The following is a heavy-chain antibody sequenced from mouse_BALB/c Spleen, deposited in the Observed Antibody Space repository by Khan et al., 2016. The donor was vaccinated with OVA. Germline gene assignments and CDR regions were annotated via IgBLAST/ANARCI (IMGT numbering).Heavy chain of an antibody. CDR2: ISYGGST. V-gene: IGHV3-2*02. Sequence: EVELVESGPGLVKPSQSLSLTCTVTGYSITSDYAWDWIRQFPGNKLEWMGYISYGGSTSYNPSLKSRISITRDTSKNQFFLQLTSVTTEDTATYYCARKNYYGYAMDYWGQGTSVTVSS. CDR3: ARKNYYGYAMDY. J-gene: IGHJ4*01. CDR1: GYSITSDYA. D-gene: IGHD1-1*01.